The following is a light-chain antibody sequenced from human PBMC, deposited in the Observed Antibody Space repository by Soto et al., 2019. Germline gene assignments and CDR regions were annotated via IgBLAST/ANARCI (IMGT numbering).Light chain of an antibody. CDR2: KAS. V-gene: IGKV1-5*03. CDR1: QSIDTC. Sequence: DIQMTQSPATLAASVGDRVSLTCRASQSIDTCLAWYQQKPGKAPNLLIYKASRLESGVPSRFSGSGSGTDFTLTISSLQPEDFGSYYCQEYKNDYGTFGQGTKVEIK. J-gene: IGKJ1*01. CDR3: QEYKNDYGT.